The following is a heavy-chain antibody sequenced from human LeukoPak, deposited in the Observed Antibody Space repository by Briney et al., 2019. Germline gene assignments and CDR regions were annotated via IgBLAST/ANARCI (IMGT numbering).Heavy chain of an antibody. CDR3: ARDREGGYDFWSGYGANWFDP. Sequence: GGSLRLSCAASVFTLSSYWMSWVRETPGGGLECVANIKQGGSEKYYMDSVRGRFTNSRDNAKNSLYLQTNSLRAEDTAVYYCARDREGGYDFWSGYGANWFDPWAQGTLVTVSS. CDR1: VFTLSSYW. V-gene: IGHV3-7*01. J-gene: IGHJ5*02. CDR2: IKQGGSEK. D-gene: IGHD3-3*01.